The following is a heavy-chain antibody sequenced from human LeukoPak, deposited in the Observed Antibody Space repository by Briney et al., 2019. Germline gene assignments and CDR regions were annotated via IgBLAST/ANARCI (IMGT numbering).Heavy chain of an antibody. V-gene: IGHV3-74*01. J-gene: IGHJ4*02. CDR3: ARDVGAYFDY. CDR2: INSDGKTT. Sequence: PGGSLRLSCAASGFTFSNSWMHWVRQAPGKGLVWVSRINSDGKTTSYADSVKGRFTISRDNAENTLFLQMNSLRAEDTAVYYCARDVGAYFDYWGQGTLVTVSS. CDR1: GFTFSNSW. D-gene: IGHD1-26*01.